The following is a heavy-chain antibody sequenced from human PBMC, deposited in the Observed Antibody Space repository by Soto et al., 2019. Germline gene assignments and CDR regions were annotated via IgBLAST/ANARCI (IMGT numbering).Heavy chain of an antibody. J-gene: IGHJ4*02. V-gene: IGHV3-33*01. CDR3: ASGATTYYYDSSGYSDY. CDR2: IWYDGSNK. D-gene: IGHD3-22*01. CDR1: GFTFSSYG. Sequence: PGGSLRLSCAASGFTFSSYGMHWVRQAPGKGLEWVAVIWYDGSNKYHADSVKGRFTISRDNSKNTLYLQMNSLRAEDTAVYYCASGATTYYYDSSGYSDYWGQGTLVTVSS.